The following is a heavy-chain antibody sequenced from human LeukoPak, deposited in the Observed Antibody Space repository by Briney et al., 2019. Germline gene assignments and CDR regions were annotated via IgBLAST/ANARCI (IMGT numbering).Heavy chain of an antibody. V-gene: IGHV4-30-2*01. CDR2: IYHSGST. CDR3: ARAAWVRYGMDV. J-gene: IGHJ6*02. D-gene: IGHD1-26*01. CDR1: GGSINSGGYS. Sequence: PSETLSLTCAVSGGSINSGGYSWSWIRQPPGKGLEWIGYIYHSGSTYYNPSLKSRVTISVDRSKNQFSLKLSSVTAADTAVYYCARAAWVRYGMDVWGQGTTVTVSS.